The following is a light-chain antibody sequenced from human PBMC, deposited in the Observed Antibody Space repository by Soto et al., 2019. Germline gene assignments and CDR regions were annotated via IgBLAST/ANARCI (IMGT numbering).Light chain of an antibody. CDR3: QHYVNWPLT. J-gene: IGKJ4*01. CDR2: DTS. Sequence: EIVMTQSPATLSVSPGEGATLYCRASQAIGDTLAWYQQKPGQTPRLLIYDTSIRATGVPARFSGSRSGAEFTLTISSLQSEDFAVYYCQHYVNWPLTFGGGTKVESK. CDR1: QAIGDT. V-gene: IGKV3-15*01.